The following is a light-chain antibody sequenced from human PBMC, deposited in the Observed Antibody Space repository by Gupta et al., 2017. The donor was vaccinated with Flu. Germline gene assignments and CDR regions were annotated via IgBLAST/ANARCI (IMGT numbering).Light chain of an antibody. J-gene: IGLJ1*01. CDR1: ALPKQY. V-gene: IGLV3-25*03. Sequence: SYELTQPPSVSVSPGQTARITCSGDALPKQYAYWYQQKPGQAPVLVIEKDSERPAGVPERVSGSSSGKSANLNISGDQPQYEADEYCQLADRRGTEVLGTGPKVTVL. CDR2: KDS. CDR3: QLADRRGTEV.